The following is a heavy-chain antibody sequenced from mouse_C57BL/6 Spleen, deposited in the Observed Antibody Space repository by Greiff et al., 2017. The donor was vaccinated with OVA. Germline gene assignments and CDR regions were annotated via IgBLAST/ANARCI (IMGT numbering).Heavy chain of an antibody. CDR1: GYTFTSYW. V-gene: IGHV1-52*01. Sequence: VQLQQPGAELVRPGSSVKLSCKASGYTFTSYWMHWVKQRPIQGLEWIGNIDPSDSETHYNQKFKDKATLTVDKSSSTAYMQLSSLTSEDSAVYYCARFITTVVEGYFDVWGTGTTVTVSS. CDR3: ARFITTVVEGYFDV. CDR2: IDPSDSET. D-gene: IGHD1-1*01. J-gene: IGHJ1*03.